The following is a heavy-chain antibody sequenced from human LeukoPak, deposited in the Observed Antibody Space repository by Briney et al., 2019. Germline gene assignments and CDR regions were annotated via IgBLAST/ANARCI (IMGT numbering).Heavy chain of an antibody. CDR2: INAGNGNT. V-gene: IGHV1-3*01. J-gene: IGHJ6*04. CDR1: GYTFTSYA. D-gene: IGHD2-2*02. CDR3: ARGRPIVVVPAAINYYYAMDV. Sequence: ASVKVSCKASGYTFTSYAMHWVRQAPGQRLEWMGWINAGNGNTKYSQRFQGRVTITRDTSASTAYMELSSLRSEDTAVCYCARGRPIVVVPAAINYYYAMDVWGKGTTVTVSS.